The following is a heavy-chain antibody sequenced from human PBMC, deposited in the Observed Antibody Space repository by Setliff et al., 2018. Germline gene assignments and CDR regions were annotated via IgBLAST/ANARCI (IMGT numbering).Heavy chain of an antibody. D-gene: IGHD3-3*01. Sequence: SETLSLTCTVSGGSISVYYWTWFRQPPGKGLEWIWYISSGSTNYNPSLKGRVTISVDTSKYQFSLKLSSVTAADTAVYYCAWRTEYYNFWSGYYDYWGQGTLVTVSS. CDR2: ISSGST. V-gene: IGHV4-59*12. CDR3: AWRTEYYNFWSGYYDY. J-gene: IGHJ4*02. CDR1: GGSISVYY.